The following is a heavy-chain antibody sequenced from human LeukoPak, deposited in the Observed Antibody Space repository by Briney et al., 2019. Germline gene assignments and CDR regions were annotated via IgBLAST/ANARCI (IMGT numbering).Heavy chain of an antibody. J-gene: IGHJ5*02. Sequence: GRSLRLSCAASGFTFSNYGMHWVRQAPGKGLEWVAVISYDGSNKYYADSVKGRFTISRDNSKNTLYLQMNSLRAEDTAVYYCAKDADGSGSLTTWGQGTLVTVSS. CDR2: ISYDGSNK. D-gene: IGHD3-10*01. CDR3: AKDADGSGSLTT. CDR1: GFTFSNYG. V-gene: IGHV3-30*18.